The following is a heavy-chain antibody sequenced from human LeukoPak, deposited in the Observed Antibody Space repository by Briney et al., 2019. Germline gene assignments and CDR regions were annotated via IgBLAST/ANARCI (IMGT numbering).Heavy chain of an antibody. CDR1: GGSMSTYY. CDR2: IYYTGST. V-gene: IGHV4-59*01. CDR3: AGMRITTPTVRTLDY. J-gene: IGHJ4*02. D-gene: IGHD1-14*01. Sequence: PSETLSLTCTVSGGSMSTYYWTWIRQPPGKGLEWIGFIYYTGSTNYNPSLKSRVTISVDTSKNQCSLKLSSVTAADTAVYYCAGMRITTPTVRTLDYWGQGTLVTVSS.